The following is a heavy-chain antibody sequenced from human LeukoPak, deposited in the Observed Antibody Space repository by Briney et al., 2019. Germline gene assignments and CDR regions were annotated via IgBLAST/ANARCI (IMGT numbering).Heavy chain of an antibody. CDR3: SRGGAYGDY. V-gene: IGHV4-59*11. CDR1: GGSISSHY. Sequence: SETLSLTCTVSGGSISSHYWTWIRQPPGKGLEWIGYMYYAGSKYNPSLKSRVTISLDTSKNQFSLKLTSVTAADTAVYYCSRGGAYGDYWGQGTLVTVSS. CDR2: MYYAGS. J-gene: IGHJ4*02. D-gene: IGHD2-8*01.